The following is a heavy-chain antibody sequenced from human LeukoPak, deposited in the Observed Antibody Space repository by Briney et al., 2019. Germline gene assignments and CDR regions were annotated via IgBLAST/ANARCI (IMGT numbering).Heavy chain of an antibody. Sequence: GGSLRLSCAASGITFSDDYMGWIRQAPGKGLEWVSYTSSSDNAMYYADSVKGRFTISRDNSENTLYLQMNSLRAEDTAVYYCAKGYGSGWYYFDYWGQGTLVTVSS. CDR2: TSSSDNAM. D-gene: IGHD6-13*01. CDR3: AKGYGSGWYYFDY. V-gene: IGHV3-11*01. CDR1: GITFSDDY. J-gene: IGHJ4*02.